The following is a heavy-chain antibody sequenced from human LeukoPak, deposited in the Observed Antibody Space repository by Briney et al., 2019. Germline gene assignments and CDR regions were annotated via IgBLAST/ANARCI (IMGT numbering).Heavy chain of an antibody. J-gene: IGHJ1*01. CDR3: ARGSNSWYRSDTGYFQH. D-gene: IGHD6-13*01. Sequence: SETLSLTCTVSGGSISSSSYYWGWIRQPPGKGLEWIGSIYYSGSTYYNPSLKSRVTISVDMSKNQFSLKLSSVTAADTAVYYCARGSNSWYRSDTGYFQHWGQGTLVTVSS. V-gene: IGHV4-39*07. CDR2: IYYSGST. CDR1: GGSISSSSYY.